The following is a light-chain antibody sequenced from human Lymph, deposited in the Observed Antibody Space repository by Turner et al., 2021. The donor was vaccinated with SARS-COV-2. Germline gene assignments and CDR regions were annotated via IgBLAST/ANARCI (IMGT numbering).Light chain of an antibody. CDR2: AAS. Sequence: DIQMTQSPSSLSASVGDRVTIPCRASQTISRYLNWYQQKPGKAPKLLIYAASSFERGVPSGLLGGGRGQIFVFPTGGLKLEDFAINNCQKLKIFTFGPGTKVDIK. J-gene: IGKJ3*01. CDR1: QTISRY. V-gene: IGKV1-39*01. CDR3: QKLKIFT.